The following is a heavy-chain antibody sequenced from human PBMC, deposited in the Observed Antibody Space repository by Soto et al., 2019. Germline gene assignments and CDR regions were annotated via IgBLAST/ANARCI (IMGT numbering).Heavy chain of an antibody. Sequence: QVQLVESGGGVGQPGRSLRLSCAASGFTFSDYGRNWVRQAPGRGLESVAVISYDGRNKYYADSVKGRFTISRDNSKNTMYLQMNSLRPEDTAVYYCATQRWLQPFDYWGQGTLVTVSS. J-gene: IGHJ4*02. CDR2: ISYDGRNK. V-gene: IGHV3-30*03. D-gene: IGHD5-12*01. CDR1: GFTFSDYG. CDR3: ATQRWLQPFDY.